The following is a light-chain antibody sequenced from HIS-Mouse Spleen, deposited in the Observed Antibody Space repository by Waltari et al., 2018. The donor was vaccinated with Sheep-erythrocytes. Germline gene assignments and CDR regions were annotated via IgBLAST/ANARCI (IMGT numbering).Light chain of an antibody. Sequence: SYELTQPPSVSVSPGQTARITCSGDALPKKYAYWYQPKSGQAPVLVIYEDSKRPSGIPVRFSGASSGTMATLTISGAQVEDEADYYCYSTDSSGNHWVFGGGTKLTVL. CDR1: ALPKKY. CDR3: YSTDSSGNHWV. CDR2: EDS. J-gene: IGLJ3*02. V-gene: IGLV3-10*01.